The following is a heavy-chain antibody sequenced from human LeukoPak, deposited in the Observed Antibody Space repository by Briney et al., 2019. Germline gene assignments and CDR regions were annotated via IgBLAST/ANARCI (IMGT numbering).Heavy chain of an antibody. Sequence: SETLSLTCAVYGGSFSGYYWSWIRQPPGKGLEWIGEINHSGSTNYNPSLKSRVTISVDTSKNQFSPKLSSVTAADTAVYYCAGAPRGYSYGYWFDPWGQGTLVTVSS. J-gene: IGHJ5*02. V-gene: IGHV4-34*01. CDR2: INHSGST. CDR3: AGAPRGYSYGYWFDP. CDR1: GGSFSGYY. D-gene: IGHD5-18*01.